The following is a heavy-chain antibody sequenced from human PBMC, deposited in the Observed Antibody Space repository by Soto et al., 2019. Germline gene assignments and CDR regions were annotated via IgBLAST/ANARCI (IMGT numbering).Heavy chain of an antibody. CDR1: GGSFSGYC. V-gene: IGHV4-34*01. CDR2: INHSGST. CDR3: ARKGNVLRYFDWSRGSYYGMDV. D-gene: IGHD3-9*01. Sequence: LEILSLTCAVYGGSFSGYCWSWIRQPPGKGLEWIGEINHSGSTNYNPSLKSRVTISVDTSKNQFSLKLSSVTAADTAVYYCARKGNVLRYFDWSRGSYYGMDVWGQGTTVTVSS. J-gene: IGHJ6*02.